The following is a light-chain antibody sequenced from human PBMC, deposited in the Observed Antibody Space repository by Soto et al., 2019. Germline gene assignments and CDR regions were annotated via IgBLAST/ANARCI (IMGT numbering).Light chain of an antibody. CDR1: QSISSY. V-gene: IGKV1-39*01. CDR2: AAS. CDR3: QQSYSTQIT. J-gene: IGKJ3*01. Sequence: DIQMTQSPSSLSASVGDRVTITCRASQSISSYLNWYQQKPGKAPKLLIYAASSLQSGVPSRFSGSVSGKDFTLTISSLPPEDFATYYCQQSYSTQITFGPGTKVDIK.